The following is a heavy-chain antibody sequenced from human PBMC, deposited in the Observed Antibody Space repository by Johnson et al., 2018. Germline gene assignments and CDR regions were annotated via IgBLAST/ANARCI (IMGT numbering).Heavy chain of an antibody. CDR2: ISYDGSNE. D-gene: IGHD6-19*01. CDR1: GFSFSTYT. Sequence: QVQLVQSGGGVVQPGRSLRVSCAASGFSFSTYTMHWVRQAPGKGLEWVAIISYDGSNEYYGDSVKGRFTLSRDNSKDTLYLQMDSRRAEDTAGDYWAKDPWSEDSSGGVIYYSYMDVWGKGANVTVSS. CDR3: AKDPWSEDSSGGVIYYSYMDV. J-gene: IGHJ6*03. V-gene: IGHV3-30*04.